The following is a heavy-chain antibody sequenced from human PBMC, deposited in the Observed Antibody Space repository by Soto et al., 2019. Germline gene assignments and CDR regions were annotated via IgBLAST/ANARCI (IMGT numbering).Heavy chain of an antibody. CDR2: IRAYNGNT. V-gene: IGHV1-18*01. CDR3: ARDYDSSGYCTTEFDN. Sequence: GSLEVSCKGSGYPFISYCISWGRQAPGQGFEWMGWIRAYNGNTIYAQKLQGRVTMTTVTSTSTAYMELRSLRSDDTAVYFCARDYDSSGYCTTEFDNWGQGTLVTVAS. J-gene: IGHJ4*02. CDR1: GYPFISYC. D-gene: IGHD3-22*01.